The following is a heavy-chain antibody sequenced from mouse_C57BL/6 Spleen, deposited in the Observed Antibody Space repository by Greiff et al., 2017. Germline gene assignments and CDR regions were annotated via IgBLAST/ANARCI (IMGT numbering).Heavy chain of an antibody. CDR1: GYSITSGYY. V-gene: IGHV3-6*01. CDR2: ISYDGSN. J-gene: IGHJ2*01. D-gene: IGHD1-1*01. Sequence: EVHLVESGPGLVKPSQSLSLTCSVTGYSITSGYYWNWIRQFPGNKLEWMGYISYDGSNNYNPSLKNRISITRDTSKNQFFLKLISVATEDTATYYCARNGDYYGSSFDYWGQGTTLTVSS. CDR3: ARNGDYYGSSFDY.